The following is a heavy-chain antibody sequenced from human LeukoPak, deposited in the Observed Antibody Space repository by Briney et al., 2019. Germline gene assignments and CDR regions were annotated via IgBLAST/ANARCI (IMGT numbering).Heavy chain of an antibody. D-gene: IGHD3-22*01. Sequence: ASVKVSCKASGYTFTSYYMHWVRQAPGQGLEWMGIINPSGGSTSYAQKFQGRVTMTRDTSTSTVYMELSSLRSEDTAVYYCARDVRYYYDSSGYSSEFGYFDYWGQGTLVTVSP. CDR2: INPSGGST. J-gene: IGHJ4*02. CDR1: GYTFTSYY. V-gene: IGHV1-46*01. CDR3: ARDVRYYYDSSGYSSEFGYFDY.